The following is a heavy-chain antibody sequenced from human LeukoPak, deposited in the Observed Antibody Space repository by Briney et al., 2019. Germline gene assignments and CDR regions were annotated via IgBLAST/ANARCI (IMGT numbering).Heavy chain of an antibody. CDR2: IYYNGST. V-gene: IGHV4-39*01. CDR1: GGSISSSSYY. J-gene: IGHJ6*03. Sequence: PSETLSLTCTVSGGSISSSSYYWGWIRQPPGKGLEWIGSIYYNGSTYYNPSLKSRVTISVDTSKNQFSLKLSSVTAADTAVYHCARQDGGYYYYYYMDVWGKGTTVTVSS. CDR3: ARQDGGYYYYYYMDV.